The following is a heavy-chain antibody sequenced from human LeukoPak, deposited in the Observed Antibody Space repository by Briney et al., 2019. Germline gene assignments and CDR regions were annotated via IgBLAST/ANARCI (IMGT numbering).Heavy chain of an antibody. CDR2: SRNKANSYST. D-gene: IGHD5-12*01. V-gene: IGHV3-72*01. CDR3: TRASSGYIPFDY. CDR1: GFTFSDHY. Sequence: GGSLRLSCVASGFTFSDHYMEWVRQAPGKGLEWVGRSRNKANSYSTEYAASVKGRFTISRDDSKTSLFLQMNSLKAGDTAVYYCTRASSGYIPFDYWGQGTLVTVSS. J-gene: IGHJ4*02.